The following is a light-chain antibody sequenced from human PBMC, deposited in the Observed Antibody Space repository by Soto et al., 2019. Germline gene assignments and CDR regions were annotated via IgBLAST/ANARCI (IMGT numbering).Light chain of an antibody. V-gene: IGKV3-20*01. CDR1: QSVGKNY. CDR2: GAS. Sequence: IVLTQSPGYLSFSPWSRSTLSFGASQSVGKNYLAGYQQKSGQAPTLLIHGASNSVTGSPERFSGSGSGTDFTLTTSRLEPEDFVAYYCQQYATDPLTFGGGTKVDIK. J-gene: IGKJ4*01. CDR3: QQYATDPLT.